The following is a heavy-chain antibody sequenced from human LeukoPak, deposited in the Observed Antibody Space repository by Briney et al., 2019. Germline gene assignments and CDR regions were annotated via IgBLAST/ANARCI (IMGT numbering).Heavy chain of an antibody. CDR3: ARGMTTELPFDP. V-gene: IGHV3-66*01. D-gene: IGHD4-11*01. Sequence: GGSLRLSCSASGFTFSFYAMGWVRQAPGKGLEWVSVIYSGGSTYYADSVKGRFTISRDKSKNTLYLQMNSLRAEDTAVYYCARGMTTELPFDPWGQGTLVTVSS. CDR1: GFTFSFYA. J-gene: IGHJ5*02. CDR2: IYSGGST.